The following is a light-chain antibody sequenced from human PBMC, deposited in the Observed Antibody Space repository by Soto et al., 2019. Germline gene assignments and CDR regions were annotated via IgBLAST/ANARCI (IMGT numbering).Light chain of an antibody. J-gene: IGLJ2*01. CDR2: EDN. CDR3: QSYDSSKGVV. CDR1: SGSIASNY. V-gene: IGLV6-57*04. Sequence: NFMLTQPHSVSESPGKTVTISCTRSSGSIASNYVQWYRQRPGSAPTTVIYEDNQRPSGVPDRFSGSIDSSSNSASLTISGLKTEDEADYYCQSYDSSKGVVFGGGTKLTVL.